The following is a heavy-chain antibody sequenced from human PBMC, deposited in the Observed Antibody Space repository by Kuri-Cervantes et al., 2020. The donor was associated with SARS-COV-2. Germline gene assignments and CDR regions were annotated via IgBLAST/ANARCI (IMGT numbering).Heavy chain of an antibody. CDR3: ARARGYCTNGVCYLWFDP. Sequence: GGSLRLSCAASGFTFSSYWMSWVRQAPGKGLEWVANIKQDGSEKYYVDSVKGRFTISRDNAKNSLYLQMNSPRAEDTAVYYCARARGYCTNGVCYLWFDPWGQGTLVTVSS. D-gene: IGHD2-8*01. J-gene: IGHJ5*02. CDR1: GFTFSSYW. V-gene: IGHV3-7*03. CDR2: IKQDGSEK.